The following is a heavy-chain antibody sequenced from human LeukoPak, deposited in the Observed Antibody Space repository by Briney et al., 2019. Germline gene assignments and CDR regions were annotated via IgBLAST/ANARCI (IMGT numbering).Heavy chain of an antibody. Sequence: SETLSLTCAVYGGSFSGYYWSWIRQPPGKGLEWIGEINHSGSTNYNPSLKSRVTISVDTSKNQFSLKLSSVTAADTAVYYCGRVNVGYNYTGDYWGQGTLVTVSS. J-gene: IGHJ4*02. V-gene: IGHV4-34*01. CDR2: INHSGST. D-gene: IGHD5-24*01. CDR3: GRVNVGYNYTGDY. CDR1: GGSFSGYY.